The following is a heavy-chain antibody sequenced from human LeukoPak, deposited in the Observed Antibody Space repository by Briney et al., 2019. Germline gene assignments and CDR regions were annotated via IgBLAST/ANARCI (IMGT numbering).Heavy chain of an antibody. CDR2: MNPNSGNT. J-gene: IGHJ4*02. Sequence: ASVKVSCKASGYTFTSYDINWVRQATGQGLEWMGWMNPNSGNTGYAQKFQGRVTITRNTSISTAYMELSRLRSDDTAVYYCASGVVVVPAAMRFDYWGQGTLVTVSS. V-gene: IGHV1-8*01. D-gene: IGHD2-2*01. CDR3: ASGVVVVPAAMRFDY. CDR1: GYTFTSYD.